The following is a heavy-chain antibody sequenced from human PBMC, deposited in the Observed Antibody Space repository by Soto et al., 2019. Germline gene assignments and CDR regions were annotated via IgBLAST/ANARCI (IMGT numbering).Heavy chain of an antibody. D-gene: IGHD2-15*01. CDR1: GFTFRNYG. V-gene: IGHV3-7*01. J-gene: IGHJ4*02. CDR2: IKEDGSEK. Sequence: GGSLRLSCAASGFTFRNYGRTWVRQAPGKGLEWVANIKEDGSEKHYVDSVKGRFTISRDNAKNSLYLQMNSLRVEDTAVYFCSRDVVVGAKALNYWGQGALVTVSS. CDR3: SRDVVVGAKALNY.